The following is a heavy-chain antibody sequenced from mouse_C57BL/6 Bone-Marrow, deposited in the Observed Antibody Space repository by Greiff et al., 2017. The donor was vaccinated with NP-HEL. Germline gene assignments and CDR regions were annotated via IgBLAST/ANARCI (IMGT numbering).Heavy chain of an antibody. Sequence: QVQLQQPGAELVKPGASVKLSCKASGYTFTSYWMQWVKQRPGQGLEWIGEIDPSDSYTNYNQKFKGKATLTVDTSSSTAYMQLSSLTSEDSAVYYCARGEDREYGEGNYFDYWGQGTTLTVSS. D-gene: IGHD1-1*01. J-gene: IGHJ2*01. CDR2: IDPSDSYT. V-gene: IGHV1-50*01. CDR1: GYTFTSYW. CDR3: ARGEDREYGEGNYFDY.